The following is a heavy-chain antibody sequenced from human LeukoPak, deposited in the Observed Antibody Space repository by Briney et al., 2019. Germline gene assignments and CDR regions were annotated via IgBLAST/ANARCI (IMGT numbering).Heavy chain of an antibody. CDR3: GSLQQIRGLNVFDY. V-gene: IGHV4-59*12. D-gene: IGHD3-10*01. CDR2: IYYSGST. J-gene: IGHJ4*02. CDR1: GGSFSGYY. Sequence: SETLSLTCAVYGGSFSGYYWSWIRQPPGKGLEWIGYIYYSGSTNYNPSLKSRVTISVDTSKNQFSLKLTSVTAADTAVYYCGSLQQIRGLNVFDYWGQGALVTVSS.